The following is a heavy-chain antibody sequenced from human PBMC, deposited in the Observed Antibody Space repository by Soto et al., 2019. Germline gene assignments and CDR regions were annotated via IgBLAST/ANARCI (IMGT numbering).Heavy chain of an antibody. D-gene: IGHD6-19*01. Sequence: GGSLRLSCAASGFTFTTYWMSWVRQAPGKGMEWVANIKEDGSEKYYVDSVEGRFTISRDNAKNSLYLQMNSLRAEDTAVYFCARDIDVPGTFFDYWGQGTLVTVSS. CDR2: IKEDGSEK. J-gene: IGHJ4*02. CDR3: ARDIDVPGTFFDY. CDR1: GFTFTTYW. V-gene: IGHV3-7*05.